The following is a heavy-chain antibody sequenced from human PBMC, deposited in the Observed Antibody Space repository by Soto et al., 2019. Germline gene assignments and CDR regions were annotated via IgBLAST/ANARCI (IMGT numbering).Heavy chain of an antibody. CDR1: GYTFTSYA. J-gene: IGHJ4*02. CDR3: GIVYCGGDCSPFDY. Sequence: ASVKVSCKASGYTFTSYAMHWVRQAPGQRLEWMGWINAGNGNTKYSQKFQGRVTITRDTSASTAYMELNSLRAEDTAVYYCGIVYCGGDCSPFDYWGQGTLVTVSS. V-gene: IGHV1-3*01. D-gene: IGHD2-21*02. CDR2: INAGNGNT.